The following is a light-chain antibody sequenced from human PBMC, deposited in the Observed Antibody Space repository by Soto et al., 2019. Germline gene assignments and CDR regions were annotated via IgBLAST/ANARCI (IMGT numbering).Light chain of an antibody. CDR1: EAINNNF. J-gene: IGKJ4*01. CDR2: GAS. Sequence: EIVLTQSPGALSVAPGETLSLSCRASEAINNNFVAWYQQRPGQVPRLLMYGASIRVSGVPDRISGRRSGTGFILNIARVEPEDSAVYFCQQYHLSPLTFGGGTKV. CDR3: QQYHLSPLT. V-gene: IGKV3-20*01.